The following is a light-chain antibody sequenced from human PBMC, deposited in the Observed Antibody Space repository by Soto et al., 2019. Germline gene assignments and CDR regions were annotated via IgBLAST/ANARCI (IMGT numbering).Light chain of an antibody. J-gene: IGKJ1*01. CDR1: QSLVHSDGSTY. V-gene: IGKV2-30*02. Sequence: DVVMTQSPLSLPVILGQPASISCRSSQSLVHSDGSTYLHWFQQRPGQSPRRLIYKVSNRESGVSDRFSGSGSGTDFTLEISRLEAEDVGVYYCMQGTHCPRTFGQGTKVEIK. CDR3: MQGTHCPRT. CDR2: KVS.